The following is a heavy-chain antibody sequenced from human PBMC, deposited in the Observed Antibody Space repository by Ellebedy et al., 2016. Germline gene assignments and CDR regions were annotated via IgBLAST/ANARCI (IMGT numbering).Heavy chain of an antibody. Sequence: ASVKVSCKASGYTFSSYGVTWVRQAPGQGLEWMGWISAYNGNTNYAQKLQGRVTMTTDTSTSTAYMELRSLRSDDTAVYYCARIDSTTENFDYWGQGTLVTVSS. CDR1: GYTFSSYG. V-gene: IGHV1-18*04. CDR3: ARIDSTTENFDY. J-gene: IGHJ4*02. CDR2: ISAYNGNT. D-gene: IGHD4-17*01.